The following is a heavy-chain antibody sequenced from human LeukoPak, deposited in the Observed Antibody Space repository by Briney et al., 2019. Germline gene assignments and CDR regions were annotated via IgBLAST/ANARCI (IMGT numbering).Heavy chain of an antibody. V-gene: IGHV4-30-2*01. J-gene: IGHJ4*02. CDR3: ARVSSSWYVIDY. CDR2: IYHSGST. CDR1: GGSISSGGYY. Sequence: PSETLSLTCTVSGGSISSGGYYWSWIRQPPGKGLEWIGYIYHSGSTYYNPSLKSRVTISVDRSKNQFSLKLSSVTAADTAVYYCARVSSSWYVIDYWGQGTLVTVSS. D-gene: IGHD6-13*01.